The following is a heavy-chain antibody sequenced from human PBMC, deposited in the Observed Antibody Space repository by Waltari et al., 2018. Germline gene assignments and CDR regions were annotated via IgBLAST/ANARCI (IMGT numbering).Heavy chain of an antibody. D-gene: IGHD6-13*01. CDR3: ARAVAAAEFYYYYYMDV. CDR1: GYSISSGYY. CDR2: IDHSGST. Sequence: QVQLQESGPGLVKPSATLSLTCAVSGYSISSGYYWGWLRQPPGKGLEWIGSIDHSGSTYYNPSLKSRVTISVDTSKNQFSLKLSSVTAADTAVYYCARAVAAAEFYYYYYMDVWGKGTTVTVSS. V-gene: IGHV4-38-2*01. J-gene: IGHJ6*03.